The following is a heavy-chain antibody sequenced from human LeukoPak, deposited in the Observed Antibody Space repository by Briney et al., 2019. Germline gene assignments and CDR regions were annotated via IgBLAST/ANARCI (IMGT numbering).Heavy chain of an antibody. Sequence: SVKVSCKASGGTFSSYAISWVRQAPGQGLEWMGGIIPIFDTANYAQKFQGRVTITADKSTSTAYMELSSLRSEDTAVYYCARGLEHGNYYYMDVWGKGTTVTVSS. V-gene: IGHV1-69*06. CDR2: IIPIFDTA. CDR3: ARGLEHGNYYYMDV. CDR1: GGTFSSYA. J-gene: IGHJ6*03. D-gene: IGHD1/OR15-1a*01.